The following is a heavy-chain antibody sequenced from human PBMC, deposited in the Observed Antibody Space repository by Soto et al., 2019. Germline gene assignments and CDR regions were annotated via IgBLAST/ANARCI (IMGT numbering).Heavy chain of an antibody. Sequence: QVQLVESVGGVVQPGRSLRLSCAASGFTFSSYGMHWVRQAPGKGLEWVAVIWYDGSNKYYADSVKGRFTISRDNSKNTLYLQMNSLRAEDSAVYYCARDYYDSSGYSTYYYYYYGMDVWGQGTTVTVSS. CDR3: ARDYYDSSGYSTYYYYYYGMDV. CDR1: GFTFSSYG. CDR2: IWYDGSNK. J-gene: IGHJ6*02. D-gene: IGHD3-22*01. V-gene: IGHV3-33*01.